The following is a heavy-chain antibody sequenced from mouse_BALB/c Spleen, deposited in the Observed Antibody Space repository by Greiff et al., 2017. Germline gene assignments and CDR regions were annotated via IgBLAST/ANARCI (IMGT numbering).Heavy chain of an antibody. CDR1: GYTFTSYW. CDR3: ARGGRWLPFDY. Sequence: VQLQQSGAELAKPGASVKMSCKASGYTFTSYWMHWVKQRPGQGLEWIGYINPSTGYTEYNQKFKDKATLTADKSSSTAYMQLSSLTSEDSAVYYCARGGRWLPFDYWGQGTTLTVSS. CDR2: INPSTGYT. J-gene: IGHJ2*01. D-gene: IGHD2-3*01. V-gene: IGHV1-7*01.